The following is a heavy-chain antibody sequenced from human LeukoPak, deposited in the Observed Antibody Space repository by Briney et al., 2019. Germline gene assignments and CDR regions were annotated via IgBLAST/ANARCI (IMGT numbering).Heavy chain of an antibody. J-gene: IGHJ6*02. V-gene: IGHV1-69*01. D-gene: IGHD3-22*01. CDR3: ARTTPMDYYDSSGYYYYGMDV. Sequence: SVKVSCKASGGTFSSYAISWVRQAPVQGLEWMGGIIPIFGTANYAQKFQGRVTITADESTSTAYMELSSLRSEDTAVYYCARTTPMDYYDSSGYYYYGMDVWGQGTTVTVSS. CDR2: IIPIFGTA. CDR1: GGTFSSYA.